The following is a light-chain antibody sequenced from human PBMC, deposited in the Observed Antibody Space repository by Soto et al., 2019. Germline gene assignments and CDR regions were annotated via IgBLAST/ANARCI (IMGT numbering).Light chain of an antibody. Sequence: IQLTQSPSFLSASVGDRVTITCRASQGISGYLAWYQQKPGKAPKLLIYATSTLQSGVPSRFSGSGSGAEFTLTISSLQPEDFATYYCQQRFTFGPGTKVDIQ. CDR2: ATS. CDR3: QQRFT. J-gene: IGKJ3*01. V-gene: IGKV1-9*01. CDR1: QGISGY.